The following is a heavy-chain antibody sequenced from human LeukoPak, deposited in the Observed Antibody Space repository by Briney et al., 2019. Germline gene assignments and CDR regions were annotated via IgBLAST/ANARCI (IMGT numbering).Heavy chain of an antibody. CDR1: GYTFTGYY. CDR3: ATQRGSYLWGTDFDY. CDR2: INPNSGGT. J-gene: IGHJ4*02. Sequence: ATVKVSCKASGYTFTGYYMHWVRQAPGQGLEWMGWINPNSGGTKYAQKFQGRVTMTRDTSISTAYMELSRLRSDDTAVYYCATQRGSYLWGTDFDYWGQGTLVTVSS. D-gene: IGHD3-16*01. V-gene: IGHV1-2*02.